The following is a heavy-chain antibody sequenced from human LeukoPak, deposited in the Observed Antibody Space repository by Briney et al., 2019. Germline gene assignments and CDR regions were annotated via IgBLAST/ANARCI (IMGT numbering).Heavy chain of an antibody. CDR2: IYAGDSST. J-gene: IGHJ4*02. CDR3: ARHSCYDY. D-gene: IGHD1-1*01. V-gene: IGHV5-51*01. Sequence: GESLKISFKGSGFPFSTYSFAWVRPMPGKGLEWMGVIYAGDSSTRYSPSFQGQVTISVDKSISTAYLQWSSLKASDSAIYYCARHSCYDYWGQGTLVTVSS. CDR1: GFPFSTYS.